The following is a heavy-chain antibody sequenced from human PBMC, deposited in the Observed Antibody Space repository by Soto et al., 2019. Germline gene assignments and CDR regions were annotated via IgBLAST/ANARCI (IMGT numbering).Heavy chain of an antibody. V-gene: IGHV4-59*01. D-gene: IGHD1-26*01. Sequence: QVQLQESGPGLVKPSETLSLTCTVSGGSISSYYWSWIRQPPGKGLEWIGYIYYSGSTNYNPSLKSRVTISVDTSKNQFSLKLSSVTAADTAVYYCAREEDSGYVDYWGQGTLVTVSS. CDR1: GGSISSYY. CDR3: AREEDSGYVDY. J-gene: IGHJ4*02. CDR2: IYYSGST.